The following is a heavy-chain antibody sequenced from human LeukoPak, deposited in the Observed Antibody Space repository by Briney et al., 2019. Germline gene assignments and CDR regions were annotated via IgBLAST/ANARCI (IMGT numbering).Heavy chain of an antibody. J-gene: IGHJ3*01. Sequence: HPGGSLRLSCATSGFTFDDYDMHWVRQPPGKGLEWVSGISWNSDRIDFAESVKGRFTISRDNARNSIHLQMNSLRPEDTAFYYCAKSFSATRGYTHSFGGAAFDVWGHGTMVTVSS. D-gene: IGHD5-18*01. V-gene: IGHV3-9*01. CDR2: ISWNSDRI. CDR3: AKSFSATRGYTHSFGGAAFDV. CDR1: GFTFDDYD.